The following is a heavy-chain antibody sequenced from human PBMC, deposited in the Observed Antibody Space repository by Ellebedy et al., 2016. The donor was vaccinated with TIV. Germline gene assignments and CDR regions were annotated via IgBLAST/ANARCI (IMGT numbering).Heavy chain of an antibody. D-gene: IGHD7-27*01. Sequence: GESLKISCAASGFTFSSSWMPWVRQAPWKWLVWVSRITSDGSSTSYADSVKGRFTISRDNAKNTLYLQMNSLRAEDTAVYYCARDHPLGIENFDYWGQGTLVTVSS. V-gene: IGHV3-74*01. CDR3: ARDHPLGIENFDY. CDR2: ITSDGSST. J-gene: IGHJ4*02. CDR1: GFTFSSSW.